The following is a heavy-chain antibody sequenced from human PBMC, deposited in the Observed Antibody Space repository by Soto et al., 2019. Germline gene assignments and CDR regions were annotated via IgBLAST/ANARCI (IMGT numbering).Heavy chain of an antibody. CDR3: AKSSTTRYSGSYPLGY. V-gene: IGHV3-23*01. Sequence: GGSLRLSCAASGFTFSSYAMSWVRQAPGKGLEWVSAISGSGGSTYYADSVKGRFTISRDNSKNTLYLQMNGLRAEDTAVYYCAKSSTTRYSGSYPLGYWGQGTLVTVSS. CDR2: ISGSGGST. D-gene: IGHD1-26*01. CDR1: GFTFSSYA. J-gene: IGHJ4*02.